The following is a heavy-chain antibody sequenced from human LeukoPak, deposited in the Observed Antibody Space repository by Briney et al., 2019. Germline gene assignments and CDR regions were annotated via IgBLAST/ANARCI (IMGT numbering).Heavy chain of an antibody. CDR1: GGSFSGYY. V-gene: IGHV4-34*01. CDR3: ARRPPFPRVFGVVMRNHHPGDYYYYMDV. CDR2: INHSGST. D-gene: IGHD3-3*01. J-gene: IGHJ6*03. Sequence: SETLSLTCAVYGGSFSGYYWSWIRQPPGKGLEWIGEINHSGSTNYNPSLKSRVTISVDTSKNQFSLKLSSVTAADTAVYYCARRPPFPRVFGVVMRNHHPGDYYYYMDVWGKGTTVTVSS.